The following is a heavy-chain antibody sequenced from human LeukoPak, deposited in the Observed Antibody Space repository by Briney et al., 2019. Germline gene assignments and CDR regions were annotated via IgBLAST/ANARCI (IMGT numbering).Heavy chain of an antibody. Sequence: PGEALKISYKGSGSGFTSYWISWVRPMPGKGLGWMGRIDPSDSYTNYSPSFQGHVTISADKSISTAYLQWSSLKASDTAMYYCAILGYCSGGSCQYYFDYWGQGTLVTVSS. J-gene: IGHJ4*02. CDR3: AILGYCSGGSCQYYFDY. D-gene: IGHD2-15*01. V-gene: IGHV5-10-1*01. CDR2: IDPSDSYT. CDR1: GSGFTSYW.